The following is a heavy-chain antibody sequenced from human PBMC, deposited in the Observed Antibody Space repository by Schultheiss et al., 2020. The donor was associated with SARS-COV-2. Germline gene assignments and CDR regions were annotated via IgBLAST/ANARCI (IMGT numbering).Heavy chain of an antibody. V-gene: IGHV3-30*04. Sequence: GGSLRLSCAASGFTFSSYAMSWVRQAPGKGLEWVAVISYDGGNKYYADSVKGRFTISRDNAKNSLYLQMNSLRAEDTAVYYCAREGYSGYDYDYWGQGTLVTVSS. CDR1: GFTFSSYA. D-gene: IGHD5-12*01. CDR3: AREGYSGYDYDY. CDR2: ISYDGGNK. J-gene: IGHJ4*02.